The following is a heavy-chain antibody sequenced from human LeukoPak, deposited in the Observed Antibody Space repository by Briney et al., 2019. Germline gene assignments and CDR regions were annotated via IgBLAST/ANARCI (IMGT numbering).Heavy chain of an antibody. CDR3: AKSYASGSFYDY. Sequence: GGSLRLSCAASGFTFSHYGMSWVRESPGEGREWVSRVSGSGGRTYYADSVKGRLTISRDNSKNTLSLQMNNLRADDTAVYYCAKSYASGSFYDYWGQGTLVTVSS. CDR1: GFTFSHYG. D-gene: IGHD3-10*01. V-gene: IGHV3-23*01. J-gene: IGHJ4*02. CDR2: VSGSGGRT.